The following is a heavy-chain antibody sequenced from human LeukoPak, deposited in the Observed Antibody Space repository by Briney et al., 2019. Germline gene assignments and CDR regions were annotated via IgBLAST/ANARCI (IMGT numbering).Heavy chain of an antibody. CDR3: ARASGFRFMVVPAPDAFDI. D-gene: IGHD2-2*01. J-gene: IGHJ3*02. V-gene: IGHV3-7*01. CDR2: INEDGSAK. Sequence: GGSLRLSCAASGFSFNTYWMSWVRQVPGKGLEWVANINEDGSAKYYVGSVVGRFTISRDNAKNSLFLHMNSLRVEDTAVYYCARASGFRFMVVPAPDAFDIWGQGTMVTVSS. CDR1: GFSFNTYW.